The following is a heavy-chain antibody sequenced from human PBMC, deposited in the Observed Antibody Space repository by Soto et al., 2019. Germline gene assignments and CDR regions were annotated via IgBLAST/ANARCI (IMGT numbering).Heavy chain of an antibody. CDR2: IIPIFGTA. V-gene: IGHV1-69*01. Sequence: QVQLVQSGAEVKKPGSSVKVSCKASGGTFSSYAISWVRQAPGQGLEWMGGIIPIFGTANYAQKFQGRVTITADESTSTAYMEPSSLRSEDTAVYYCARDRRATIFGVVYYYGMDVWGQGTTVTVSS. D-gene: IGHD3-3*01. J-gene: IGHJ6*02. CDR3: ARDRRATIFGVVYYYGMDV. CDR1: GGTFSSYA.